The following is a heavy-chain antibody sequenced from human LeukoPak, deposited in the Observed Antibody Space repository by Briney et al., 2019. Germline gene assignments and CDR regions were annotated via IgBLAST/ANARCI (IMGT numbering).Heavy chain of an antibody. V-gene: IGHV3-30*02. D-gene: IGHD1-26*01. CDR3: AKGWDYYVDY. Sequence: GGSLRLSCAASGFIFSNYGTHWVRLAPGKGLEWVAFIRYDGGNKDYAESVKGRFTTSRDNTKNTLYLQVNTLRPEDTAVYYCAKGWDYYVDYWGQGTLVTVSS. J-gene: IGHJ4*02. CDR2: IRYDGGNK. CDR1: GFIFSNYG.